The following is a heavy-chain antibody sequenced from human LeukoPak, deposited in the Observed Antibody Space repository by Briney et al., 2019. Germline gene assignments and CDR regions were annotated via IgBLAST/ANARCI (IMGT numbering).Heavy chain of an antibody. CDR2: IIPILGIP. CDR1: GGTFSSYA. V-gene: IGHV1-69*04. J-gene: IGHJ2*01. D-gene: IGHD2-21*02. CDR3: ATEAIVVVTARDYWYFDL. Sequence: SVKVSCKASGGTFSSYAISWVRQAPGQGLEWMGRIIPILGIPNYAQKFQGRVTITADKSTTTAYMERSSLRSEDTAVYYCATEAIVVVTARDYWYFDLWGRGTLVTVSS.